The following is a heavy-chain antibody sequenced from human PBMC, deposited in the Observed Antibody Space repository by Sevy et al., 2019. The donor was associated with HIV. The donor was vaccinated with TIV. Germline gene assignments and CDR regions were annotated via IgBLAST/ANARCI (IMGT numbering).Heavy chain of an antibody. J-gene: IGHJ3*02. D-gene: IGHD3-3*01. CDR2: IVPKFGTA. CDR1: GDTFNTYA. V-gene: IGHV1-69*13. CDR3: ARRGITIFGVLTFDI. Sequence: ASVKVSCKASGDTFNTYAIVWVREAPGHRLEWMGGIVPKFGTANYAQKFQGKVTMTADESTSTVYMELSSLRSEDTAVYYCARRGITIFGVLTFDIWGQGTTVTVSS.